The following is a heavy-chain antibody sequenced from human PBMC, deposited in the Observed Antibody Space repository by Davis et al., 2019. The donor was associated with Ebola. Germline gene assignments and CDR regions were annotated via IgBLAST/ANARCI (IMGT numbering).Heavy chain of an antibody. Sequence: MPPETLSPTCAVSGGSIRSSNWWTCVRQPPGKGLEWIGESYHSGSTNYNQSLKSRVSISVDKSKNQFSLKLSSVTAADTAVYYCARQGCSGGRCHFPFDYWGQGTLVTVSS. CDR2: SYHSGST. V-gene: IGHV4-4*03. D-gene: IGHD2-15*01. J-gene: IGHJ4*02. CDR3: ARQGCSGGRCHFPFDY. CDR1: GGSIRSSNW.